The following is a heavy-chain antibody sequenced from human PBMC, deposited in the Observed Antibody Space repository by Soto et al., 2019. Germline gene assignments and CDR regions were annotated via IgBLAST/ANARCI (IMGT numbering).Heavy chain of an antibody. Sequence: PSQTLSLTCAISGDSVSSNSAAWNWIRQSPSRGLEWLGRTYYRSKWYNDYAVSVKSRITTNPDTSKNQFSLQLNSVTPEDTAVYYCARDRSGIAVAGTQTSYYYYGMDVWGQGTTVTVSS. D-gene: IGHD6-19*01. J-gene: IGHJ6*02. CDR1: GDSVSSNSAA. CDR2: TYYRSKWYN. CDR3: ARDRSGIAVAGTQTSYYYYGMDV. V-gene: IGHV6-1*01.